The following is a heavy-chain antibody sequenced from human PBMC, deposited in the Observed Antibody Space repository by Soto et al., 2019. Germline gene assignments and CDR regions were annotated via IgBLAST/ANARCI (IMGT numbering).Heavy chain of an antibody. CDR2: IYPGDSDSDI. D-gene: IGHD6-25*01. V-gene: IGHV5-51*01. J-gene: IGHJ4*02. CDR3: ARQYVLKAAVDY. Sequence: PVESLKISCKGSGYRFSTYWIGWVRQMPGKGLEWMGIIYPGDSDSDIRYSPSFQGQVTISVDKSISTAYLQWSSLKASDTAMYYCARQYVLKAAVDYWGQGTLVTVSS. CDR1: GYRFSTYW.